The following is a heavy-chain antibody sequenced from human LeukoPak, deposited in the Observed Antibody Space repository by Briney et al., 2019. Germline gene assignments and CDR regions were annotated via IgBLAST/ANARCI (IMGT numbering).Heavy chain of an antibody. Sequence: RPSETLSLTCTVSGGSISSGGYYWGWVRQPPGKGLEWIGNIYNDGSPYYNPSLKSRVTISIDTSKIQFSLKLTSMTAADTAVYYCARGRGNYYAFDIWGQGTMVTVSS. CDR2: IYNDGSP. J-gene: IGHJ3*02. D-gene: IGHD1-26*01. CDR3: ARGRGNYYAFDI. CDR1: GGSISSGGYY. V-gene: IGHV4-39*07.